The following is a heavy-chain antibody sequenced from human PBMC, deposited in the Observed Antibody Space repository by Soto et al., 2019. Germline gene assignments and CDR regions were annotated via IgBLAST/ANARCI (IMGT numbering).Heavy chain of an antibody. D-gene: IGHD3-22*01. Sequence: EVQLVESGGGLVKPGGSLRLSCAASGFTFSNAWMSWVRQAPGKGLEWVGRIKSKTDGGTTDYAAPVKGRFTISRDDSKNTLYLQMNSLKTEDTAVYCCTTDPINYYDSSSSPAPDYWGQGTLVTVSS. CDR1: GFTFSNAW. CDR3: TTDPINYYDSSSSPAPDY. V-gene: IGHV3-15*01. J-gene: IGHJ4*02. CDR2: IKSKTDGGTT.